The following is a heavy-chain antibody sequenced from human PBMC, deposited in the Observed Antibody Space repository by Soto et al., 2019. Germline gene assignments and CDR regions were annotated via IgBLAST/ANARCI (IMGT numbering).Heavy chain of an antibody. V-gene: IGHV4-59*01. CDR2: IYYSGST. Sequence: PSETLSLTCTVSGGSIISYYWSWRRQPPGKGLEWIGYIYYSGSTNYNPSLKSRVTISVDTSKNQFSLKLSSVTAADTAVYYCARGYSSSGEDWFDPWGQGTLVTVS. CDR3: ARGYSSSGEDWFDP. D-gene: IGHD6-13*01. CDR1: GGSIISYY. J-gene: IGHJ5*02.